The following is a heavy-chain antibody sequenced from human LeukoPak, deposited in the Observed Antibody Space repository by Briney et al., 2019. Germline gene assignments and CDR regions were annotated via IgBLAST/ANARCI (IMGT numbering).Heavy chain of an antibody. V-gene: IGHV3-23*01. Sequence: PGGSLRLSCAASGFTFSSYAMSWVRQAPGEWLECVSAIRGSGGVTYYAGSVTGQIIISRDNSKNTLYLQMNSLRDEDTALYYCAKAGIGVVGYFDYWGQGTLVTVSS. CDR1: GFTFSSYA. J-gene: IGHJ4*02. CDR3: AKAGIGVVGYFDY. D-gene: IGHD6-19*01. CDR2: IRGSGGVT.